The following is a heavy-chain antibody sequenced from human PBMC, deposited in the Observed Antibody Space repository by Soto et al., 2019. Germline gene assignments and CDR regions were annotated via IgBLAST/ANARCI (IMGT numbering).Heavy chain of an antibody. D-gene: IGHD4-17*01. CDR2: ISSSGGST. CDR3: ARGPYGDYPLGYFDY. Sequence: GGSLRLSCAASGFTFSSYAMSWVRQAPGKGLEWVSAISSSGGSTYYADSVKGRFTISRDNSKNTLCLQMNSLRAEDTAIYYRARGPYGDYPLGYFDYWGQGTLVTVSS. V-gene: IGHV3-23*01. CDR1: GFTFSSYA. J-gene: IGHJ4*02.